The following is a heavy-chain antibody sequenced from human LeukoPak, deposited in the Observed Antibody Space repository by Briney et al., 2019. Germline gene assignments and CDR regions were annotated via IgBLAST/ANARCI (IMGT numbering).Heavy chain of an antibody. Sequence: GRSMRLSCEAYGFTVSSNYMNWVRQAQGKWMDWVSVIYSGGNKYYEDSVKGRLTISRDNSKNTLYLQMNSLGAEDTAVYYCARGLPAPYYYDGMDVWGQGTTVTVSS. J-gene: IGHJ6*02. V-gene: IGHV3-53*01. D-gene: IGHD2-2*01. CDR2: IYSGGNK. CDR1: GFTVSSNY. CDR3: ARGLPAPYYYDGMDV.